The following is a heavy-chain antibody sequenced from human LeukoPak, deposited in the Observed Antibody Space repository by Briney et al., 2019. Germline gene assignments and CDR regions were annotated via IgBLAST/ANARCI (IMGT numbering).Heavy chain of an antibody. D-gene: IGHD1-26*01. J-gene: IGHJ4*02. CDR1: GFTFSSYS. CDR2: ITSSSSTI. V-gene: IGHV3-48*01. Sequence: GGSLRLSWAASGFTFSSYSMNWVRQAPGKRLEWVSYITSSSSTIYYADSVKGRFTISRDNAKNSLYLQMNSLRADDTAVYYCARVRGSYHGDYWGQGTLVAVSS. CDR3: ARVRGSYHGDY.